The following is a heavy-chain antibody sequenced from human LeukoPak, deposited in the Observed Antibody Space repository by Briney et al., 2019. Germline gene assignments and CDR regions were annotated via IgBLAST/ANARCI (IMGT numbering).Heavy chain of an antibody. V-gene: IGHV1-69*05. D-gene: IGHD3-3*01. J-gene: IGHJ5*02. CDR1: GGTFSSYA. Sequence: GASVKVSCKASGGTFSSYAISWVRQAPGQGLEWMGGIIPIFGTANYAQKLQGRVTITTDESTSTAYMELSSLRSEDTAVYYCARAEVVTIFGVVIKYNWFDPWGQGTLVTVSS. CDR2: IIPIFGTA. CDR3: ARAEVVTIFGVVIKYNWFDP.